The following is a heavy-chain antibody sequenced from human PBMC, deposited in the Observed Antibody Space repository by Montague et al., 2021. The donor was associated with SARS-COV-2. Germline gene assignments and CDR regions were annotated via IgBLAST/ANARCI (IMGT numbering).Heavy chain of an antibody. CDR2: IYWDDDK. CDR3: AHYYYDSSGVDY. J-gene: IGHJ4*02. D-gene: IGHD3-22*01. Sequence: PALVKPTQTLTLTCTFSGFSLSPSGVGVGWIRQPPGKALEWLALIYWDDDKRYSPSLKSRPTITKDTSKNQVVLTMTNMDPVDAATYYCAHYYYDSSGVDYWGRGTLVTVSS. CDR1: GFSLSPSGVG. V-gene: IGHV2-5*02.